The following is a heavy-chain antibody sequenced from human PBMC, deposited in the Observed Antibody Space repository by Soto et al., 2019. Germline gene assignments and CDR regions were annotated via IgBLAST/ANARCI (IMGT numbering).Heavy chain of an antibody. V-gene: IGHV4-4*07. D-gene: IGHD6-19*01. CDR3: ARDTSVWYGDTFDI. Sequence: WTWIRQPAGKGLEWIGRIYTSGSTNYNPSLKSRVTMSIDTSKNQFSLKLTSVTAADTAVYYCARDTSVWYGDTFDIWGQGTMVTVSS. CDR2: IYTSGST. J-gene: IGHJ3*02.